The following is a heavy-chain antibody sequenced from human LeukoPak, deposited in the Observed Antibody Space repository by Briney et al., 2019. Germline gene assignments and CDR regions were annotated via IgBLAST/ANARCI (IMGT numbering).Heavy chain of an antibody. V-gene: IGHV3-48*01. CDR1: GFTFSSYS. D-gene: IGHD3-9*01. Sequence: GGSLRLSCAASGFTFSSYSMNWVRQAPGKGLEWVSYISSISSTIYYADSVKGRFTISRDNAKNSLYLQMNSLRAEDTAVYYCARGPVIDILTGYLVGNAFDIWGQGTMVTVSS. CDR3: ARGPVIDILTGYLVGNAFDI. J-gene: IGHJ3*02. CDR2: ISSISSTI.